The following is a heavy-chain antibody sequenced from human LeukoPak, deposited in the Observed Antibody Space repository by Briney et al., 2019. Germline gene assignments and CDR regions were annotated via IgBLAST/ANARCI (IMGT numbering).Heavy chain of an antibody. J-gene: IGHJ6*03. V-gene: IGHV4-59*12. Sequence: PSETLSLTCTVSGGSISSYYWSWIRQPPGKGLEWIGYIYYSGSTNYNPSLKSRVTISVDTSKNRFSLKLSSVTAADTAVYYCAREVWYCSSTSCYSEYYYYYMDVWGKGTTVTVSS. CDR2: IYYSGST. CDR1: GGSISSYY. D-gene: IGHD2-2*02. CDR3: AREVWYCSSTSCYSEYYYYYMDV.